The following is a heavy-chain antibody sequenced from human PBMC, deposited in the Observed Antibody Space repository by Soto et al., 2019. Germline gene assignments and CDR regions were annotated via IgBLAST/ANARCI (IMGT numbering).Heavy chain of an antibody. J-gene: IGHJ4*02. V-gene: IGHV3-11*01. CDR2: ISSSGSTI. Sequence: GGSLRLSCAASGFTFSDYYMSWIRQAPGKGLEWVSYISSSGSTIYYADSVKGRFTISRDNAKNSLYLQMNSLRAEDTAVYYCARETNDYSNYEGYFDYWGQGTLVTVSS. CDR1: GFTFSDYY. CDR3: ARETNDYSNYEGYFDY. D-gene: IGHD4-4*01.